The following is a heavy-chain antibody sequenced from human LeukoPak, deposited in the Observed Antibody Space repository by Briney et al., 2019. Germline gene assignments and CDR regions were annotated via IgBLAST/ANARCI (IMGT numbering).Heavy chain of an antibody. CDR2: ISYDGSNK. CDR1: GFTFSSYG. Sequence: GGSLRLSCAASGFTFSSYGMHWVRQAPGKGLEWVAVISYDGSNKYYADSVKCRFTISRDNSKNTLYLQMNSLRAEDTAVYYCARAVAGPDYWGQGTLVTVSS. V-gene: IGHV3-30*03. J-gene: IGHJ4*02. CDR3: ARAVAGPDY. D-gene: IGHD6-19*01.